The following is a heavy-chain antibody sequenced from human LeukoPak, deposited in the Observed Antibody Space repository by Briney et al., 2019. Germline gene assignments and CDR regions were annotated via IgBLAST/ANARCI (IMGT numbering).Heavy chain of an antibody. V-gene: IGHV4-59*06. CDR2: IYYSGST. D-gene: IGHD3-9*01. Sequence: PSETLSLTCTVSGGSISSYYWSWIRQPPGKGLEWIGYIYYSGSTYYNPSLKSRVTISVATSKNQFSLKLSSGTAADTAVYYCARGSAYYDILTGYPRPNWFDPWGQGTLVTVSS. CDR1: GGSISSYY. CDR3: ARGSAYYDILTGYPRPNWFDP. J-gene: IGHJ5*02.